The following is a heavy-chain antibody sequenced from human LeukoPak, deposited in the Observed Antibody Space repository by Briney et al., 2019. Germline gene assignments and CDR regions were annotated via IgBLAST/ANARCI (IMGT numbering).Heavy chain of an antibody. Sequence: GGSLRLSCAASGFTFSSYGMHWVRQAPGKGLEWVAVIWYDGSNKYYADSVKGRFTISRDNSKNTLYLQMNSQRAEDTAVYYCARDRQQQLVRDYFDYWGQGTLVTVSS. D-gene: IGHD6-13*01. J-gene: IGHJ4*02. V-gene: IGHV3-33*01. CDR2: IWYDGSNK. CDR3: ARDRQQQLVRDYFDY. CDR1: GFTFSSYG.